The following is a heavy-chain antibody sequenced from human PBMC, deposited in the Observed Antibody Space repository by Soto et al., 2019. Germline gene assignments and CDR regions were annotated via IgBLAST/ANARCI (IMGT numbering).Heavy chain of an antibody. CDR1: GFNFSSYW. V-gene: IGHV3-7*03. CDR3: ARDSPLGCGMDV. CDR2: IKQDGSEK. Sequence: QAGGSLRLSCAASGFNFSSYWMSWARQVPGKGLEWVANIKQDGSEKYYVDSVKGRFTISRDNAKNSLYLQMNSLRAEDTAVYYCARDSPLGCGMDVWGQGTTVTVSS. J-gene: IGHJ6*02.